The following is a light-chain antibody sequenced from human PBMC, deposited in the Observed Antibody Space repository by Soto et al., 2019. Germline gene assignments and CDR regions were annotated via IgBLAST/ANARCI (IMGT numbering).Light chain of an antibody. CDR2: EVS. CDR1: SSDVGGYKF. J-gene: IGLJ3*02. Sequence: QSALTQPASVSGSPGQSITISCTGTSSDVGGYKFVSWYQQHPGKAPKLMIYEVSNRPSGVSNRFSDSKSGNTASLTISGLQAEDEADYYCSSYTTSSTRVFGGGTKLTVL. V-gene: IGLV2-14*01. CDR3: SSYTTSSTRV.